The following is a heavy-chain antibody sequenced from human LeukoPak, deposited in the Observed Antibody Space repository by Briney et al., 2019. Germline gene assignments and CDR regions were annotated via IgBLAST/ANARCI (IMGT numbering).Heavy chain of an antibody. D-gene: IGHD6-13*01. CDR3: ARDRPSIAAAGSGDWFDP. V-gene: IGHV1-18*01. CDR1: GYTFTSYG. Sequence: ASVKVSCKASGYTFTSYGISWVRQAPGQGLEWMGWISAYNGNTNYAQKLQGRVTMTTDTSTSTAYMELRSLRSDDTALYYCARDRPSIAAAGSGDWFDPWGQGTLVTVSS. CDR2: ISAYNGNT. J-gene: IGHJ5*02.